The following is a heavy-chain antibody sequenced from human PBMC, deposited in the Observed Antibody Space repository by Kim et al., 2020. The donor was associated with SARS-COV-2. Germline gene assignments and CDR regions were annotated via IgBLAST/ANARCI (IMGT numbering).Heavy chain of an antibody. CDR3: ARQRITMIVVVRSYAFDI. D-gene: IGHD3-22*01. CDR2: INHSGST. J-gene: IGHJ3*02. Sequence: SETLSLTCAVYGGSFSGYYWSWIRQPPGKGLEWIGEINHSGSTNYNPSLKSRVTISVDTSKNQFSLKLSSVTAADTAVYYCARQRITMIVVVRSYAFDIWGQGTMVTVSS. CDR1: GGSFSGYY. V-gene: IGHV4-34*01.